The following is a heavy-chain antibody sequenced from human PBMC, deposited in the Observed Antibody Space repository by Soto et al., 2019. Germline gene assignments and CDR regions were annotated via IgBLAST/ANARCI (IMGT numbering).Heavy chain of an antibody. CDR3: ARDIPPRDSGWYGYYYYYGMDV. V-gene: IGHV3-30-3*01. D-gene: IGHD6-19*01. CDR2: ISYDGSNK. CDR1: GFSFSRYA. Sequence: EGSMRVSCAASGFSFSRYAMHWVRQAPGKGLEWVAVISYDGSNKYYADSVKGRFTISRDNSKNTLYLQMNSLRAEDTAVYYCARDIPPRDSGWYGYYYYYGMDVWGQGTTVTVSS. J-gene: IGHJ6*02.